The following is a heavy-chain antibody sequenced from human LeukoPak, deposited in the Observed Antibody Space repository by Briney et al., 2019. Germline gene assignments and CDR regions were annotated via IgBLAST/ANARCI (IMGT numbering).Heavy chain of an antibody. D-gene: IGHD1-26*01. CDR2: IYSGGST. J-gene: IGHJ3*02. V-gene: IGHV3-53*01. Sequence: GGSLRLSCAASGLTVSSNCMSWVRQAPGKGLEWVSFIYSGGSTYYTDSVKGRFTISRDNAKNSLYLQMNSLRAEDTAVYYCARDPLSVGARQRGAFDIWGQGTMVTVSS. CDR3: ARDPLSVGARQRGAFDI. CDR1: GLTVSSNC.